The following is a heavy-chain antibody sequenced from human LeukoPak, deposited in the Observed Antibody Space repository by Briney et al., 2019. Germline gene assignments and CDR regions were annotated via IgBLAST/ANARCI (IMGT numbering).Heavy chain of an antibody. CDR1: GFTFDDYA. J-gene: IGHJ6*02. CDR3: AKDIAAGLRGEYYYYYYGMDV. Sequence: GGSLRLSCAASGFTFDDYAMHWVRQAPGKGLEWVSGISWNSGSIGYADSVKGRFTISRDNAKNSLYLQMNSLRAEDTALYYCAKDIAAGLRGEYYYYYYGMDVWGQGTTVTVSS. CDR2: ISWNSGSI. D-gene: IGHD6-13*01. V-gene: IGHV3-9*01.